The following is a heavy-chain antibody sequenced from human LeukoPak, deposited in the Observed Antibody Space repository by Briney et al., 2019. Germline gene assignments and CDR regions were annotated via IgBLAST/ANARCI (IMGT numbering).Heavy chain of an antibody. D-gene: IGHD2-15*01. CDR2: IYHSGST. CDR1: GYSISSGYY. J-gene: IGHJ4*02. V-gene: IGHV4-38-2*01. CDR3: ASRDCSGGSCYSGEYFDY. Sequence: SETLSLTCAVSGYSISSGYYWGWIRQPPGKGLEWIGSIYHSGSTYYNPSLKSRVTISVDTSKNQFSLKLSSVTAADTAVYYCASRDCSGGSCYSGEYFDYWGQGTLSPSPQ.